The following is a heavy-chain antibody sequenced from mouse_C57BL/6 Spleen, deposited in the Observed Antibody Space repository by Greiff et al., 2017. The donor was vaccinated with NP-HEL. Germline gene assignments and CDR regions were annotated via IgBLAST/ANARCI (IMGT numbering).Heavy chain of an antibody. CDR2: INYDGSST. CDR3: ARIWVFDY. J-gene: IGHJ2*01. D-gene: IGHD4-1*01. Sequence: EVMLVESEGGLVQPGSSMKLSCTASGFTFSDYYMAWVRQVPEKGLEWVANINYDGSSTYYLDSLKSRFIISRDNAKNILYLQMSSLKSEDTATYYCARIWVFDYWGQGTTLTVSS. CDR1: GFTFSDYY. V-gene: IGHV5-16*01.